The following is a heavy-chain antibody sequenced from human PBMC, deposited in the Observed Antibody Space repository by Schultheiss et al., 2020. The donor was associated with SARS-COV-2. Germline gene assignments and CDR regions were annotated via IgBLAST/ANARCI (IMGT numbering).Heavy chain of an antibody. J-gene: IGHJ4*02. D-gene: IGHD6-19*01. Sequence: SETLSLTCAVYGGSFSGYYWSWIRQPPGKGLEWIGEIYHSGSTNYNPSLKSRVTISVDTSKNQFSLKLSSVTAADTAVYYCARLNEDDSSGWYFDYWGQGTLVTVSS. CDR1: GGSFSGYY. CDR2: IYHSGST. V-gene: IGHV4-34*01. CDR3: ARLNEDDSSGWYFDY.